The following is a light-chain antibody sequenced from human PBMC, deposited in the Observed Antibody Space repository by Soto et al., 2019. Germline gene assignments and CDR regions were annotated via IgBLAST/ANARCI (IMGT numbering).Light chain of an antibody. Sequence: MTQSPATLSVSPVEIATLSCRASQSISNNLAWYQQKTGQAPRLLIYGASTRATGIPARLSGSGSGTELNLTISSLQSEDFAVYSCQNYNDRPLTCGGGTKVDIK. CDR1: QSISNN. CDR2: GAS. J-gene: IGKJ4*01. V-gene: IGKV3-15*01. CDR3: QNYNDRPLT.